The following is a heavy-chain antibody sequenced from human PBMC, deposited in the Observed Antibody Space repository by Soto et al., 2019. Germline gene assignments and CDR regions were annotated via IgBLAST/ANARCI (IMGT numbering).Heavy chain of an antibody. CDR2: ISSSGTGT. D-gene: IGHD4-17*01. CDR1: GFTFSSYE. CDR3: VRDLHEPLAADALREAN. Sequence: GGSLRLSCAASGFTFSSYEMHWVRQAPGKGLEWISYISSSGTGTYYADSVRGRFTMSRDNTKNSVSLQMYSLRAEDTAIYYCVRDLHEPLAADALREANWGQGTQVTVSS. V-gene: IGHV3-48*03. J-gene: IGHJ4*02.